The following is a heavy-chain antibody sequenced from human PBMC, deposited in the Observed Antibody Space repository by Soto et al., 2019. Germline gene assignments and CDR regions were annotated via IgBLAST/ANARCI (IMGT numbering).Heavy chain of an antibody. D-gene: IGHD3-3*01. CDR2: ISAYNGNT. J-gene: IGHJ4*02. CDR3: ARDASPWYYDFWSGYHDY. Sequence: VASVKVSCKASGYTFTSYGISWVRQAPGQGLEWMGWISAYNGNTNYAQKLQGRVTMTTDTSTSTAYMELRSLRSDDTAVYYCARDASPWYYDFWSGYHDYWGQGTLVTVSS. CDR1: GYTFTSYG. V-gene: IGHV1-18*01.